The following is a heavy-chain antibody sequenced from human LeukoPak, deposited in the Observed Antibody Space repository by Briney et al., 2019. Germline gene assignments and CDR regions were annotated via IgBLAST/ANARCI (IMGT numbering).Heavy chain of an antibody. D-gene: IGHD6-19*01. CDR2: IYHSGST. Sequence: SETLSLTCAVSGGSISSSNWWSWVRQPPGKGLEWIGEIYHSGSTNYNPSLKSRVTISVDTSKNQFSLKLSSVTAADTAVYYCARVDSSGWNYYYYYYMDVWGKGTTVTVSS. J-gene: IGHJ6*03. V-gene: IGHV4-4*02. CDR3: ARVDSSGWNYYYYYYMDV. CDR1: GGSISSSNW.